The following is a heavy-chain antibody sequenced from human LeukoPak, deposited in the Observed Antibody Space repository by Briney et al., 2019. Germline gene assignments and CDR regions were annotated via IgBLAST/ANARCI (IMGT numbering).Heavy chain of an antibody. J-gene: IGHJ4*02. Sequence: WVRQAPGQGLEWMGWINPNSGGTNYAQKFQGRVTMTRDTSISTAYMELSRLRSDDTAVYYCARDDIAVAGPGDYWGQGTLVTVSS. CDR3: ARDDIAVAGPGDY. CDR2: INPNSGGT. D-gene: IGHD6-19*01. V-gene: IGHV1-2*02.